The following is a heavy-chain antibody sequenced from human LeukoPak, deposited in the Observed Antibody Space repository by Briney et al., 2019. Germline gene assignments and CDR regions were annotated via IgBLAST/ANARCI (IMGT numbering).Heavy chain of an antibody. Sequence: SETLSLTCTVSGGSISSYYWSWIRQPPGKGLEWIGYIYYSGSTNYNPSLKSRVTISVDTSKNQFSLKLSSVTAADTAVYYCARSITGTSKVYYYYYMDVWGKGTTVTVSS. V-gene: IGHV4-59*08. CDR1: GGSISSYY. CDR2: IYYSGST. D-gene: IGHD1-7*01. CDR3: ARSITGTSKVYYYYYMDV. J-gene: IGHJ6*03.